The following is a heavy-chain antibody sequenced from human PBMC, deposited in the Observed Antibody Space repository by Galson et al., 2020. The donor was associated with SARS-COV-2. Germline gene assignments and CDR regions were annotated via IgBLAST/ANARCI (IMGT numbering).Heavy chain of an antibody. J-gene: IGHJ6*03. CDR1: VGTLSSYA. Sequence: SVTVSCKASVGTLSSYAISWVRQAPGQGLEWMVGIIPILGIANYAQKFQGRVTITADKSTSTAYMELSSLRSEDTAVYYFAGASSSGYGMWSGYWYYYDMDVWGKGTTVTVSS. CDR2: IIPILGIA. V-gene: IGHV1-69*10. D-gene: IGHD3-3*01. CDR3: AGASSSGYGMWSGYWYYYDMDV.